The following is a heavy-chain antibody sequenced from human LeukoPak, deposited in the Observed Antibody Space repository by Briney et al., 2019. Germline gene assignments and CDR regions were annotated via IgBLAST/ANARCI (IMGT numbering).Heavy chain of an antibody. V-gene: IGHV1-24*01. CDR2: FDPEDGET. CDR1: GYTLTELS. CDR3: ATYPDYGDYSFDY. D-gene: IGHD4-17*01. Sequence: ASVKVSCKVSGYTLTELSMHWVRQAPGKGLEWMGGFDPEDGETIYAQKFQGRVTMTEDTSTDTAYMELSGLRSEDTAVYYCATYPDYGDYSFDYWGQGTLVTVSS. J-gene: IGHJ4*02.